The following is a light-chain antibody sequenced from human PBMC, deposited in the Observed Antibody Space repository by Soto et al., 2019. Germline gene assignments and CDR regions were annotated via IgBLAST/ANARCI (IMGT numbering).Light chain of an antibody. CDR3: SAYTTSSTTLYV. V-gene: IGLV2-14*01. CDR1: SSDVGRYNY. CDR2: EVS. Sequence: QSALTQPASVSGSPGQSIAISCTGTSSDVGRYNYVSWYQQHPGKAPKLMIYEVSNRPSGVSNRFSGSKSGNTASLTISGLQAEDEGDYYCSAYTTSSTTLYVFGTGTKLTVL. J-gene: IGLJ1*01.